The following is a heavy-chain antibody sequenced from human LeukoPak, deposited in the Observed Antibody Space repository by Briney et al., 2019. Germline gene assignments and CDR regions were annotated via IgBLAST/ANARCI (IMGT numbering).Heavy chain of an antibody. CDR2: ISSSGSTI. V-gene: IGHV3-48*04. J-gene: IGHJ4*02. CDR1: GSTFSSYG. Sequence: GGSLRLSCAASGSTFSSYGMHWVRQAPGKGLEWVSYISSSGSTIYYADSVKGRFTISRDNAKNSLYQQMNSLRAEDTAVYYCARDRLSDYYGSGSYCDYWGQGTLVTVSS. CDR3: ARDRLSDYYGSGSYCDY. D-gene: IGHD3-10*01.